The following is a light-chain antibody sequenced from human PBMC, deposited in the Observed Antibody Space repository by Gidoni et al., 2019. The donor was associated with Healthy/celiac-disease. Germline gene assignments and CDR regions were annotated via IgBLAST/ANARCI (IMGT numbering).Light chain of an antibody. J-gene: IGLJ2*01. Sequence: SELTQAPAASVALGPTVRITRQGNSLRSYYASWYQQKPGQAPVLVIYGKNNRPSGIPDRFSGSSSGNTASLAITGAQAEDEADYYCNSQDSSGSRVVFGGGTKLTVL. V-gene: IGLV3-19*01. CDR1: SLRSYY. CDR3: NSQDSSGSRVV. CDR2: GKN.